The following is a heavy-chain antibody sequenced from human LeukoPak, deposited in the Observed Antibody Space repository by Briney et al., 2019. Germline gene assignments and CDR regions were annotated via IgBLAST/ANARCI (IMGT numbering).Heavy chain of an antibody. CDR2: INPNTGDT. V-gene: IGHV1-2*02. J-gene: IGHJ4*02. Sequence: ASVKVSCKASGYTFSDYYMQWVRQAPGQGLEWMGWINPNTGDTNYAQKFQGRVTMTRDTSISTVYMELSRLRSDDTAVYYCARDLRVGATTGDYWGQGTLVTVSS. D-gene: IGHD1-26*01. CDR3: ARDLRVGATTGDY. CDR1: GYTFSDYY.